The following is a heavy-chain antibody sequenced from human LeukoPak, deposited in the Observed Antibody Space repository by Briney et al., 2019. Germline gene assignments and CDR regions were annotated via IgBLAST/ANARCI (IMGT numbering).Heavy chain of an antibody. CDR1: GFTFSSYA. CDR3: ARVRSDYSSSSPPDY. V-gene: IGHV3-23*01. J-gene: IGHJ4*02. Sequence: GGSLRLSCAASGFTFSSYAMSWVRQAPGKGLEWVSAISGSGGSTYYADSVKGRFTISRDNAKNTLYLQMNSLRAEDTAIYFCARVRSDYSSSSPPDYWGQGTPVTVSS. D-gene: IGHD6-6*01. CDR2: ISGSGGST.